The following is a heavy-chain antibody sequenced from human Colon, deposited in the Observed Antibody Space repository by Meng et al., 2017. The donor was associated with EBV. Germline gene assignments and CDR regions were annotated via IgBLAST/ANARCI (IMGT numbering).Heavy chain of an antibody. V-gene: IGHV4-4*02. CDR2: IDDSGST. Sequence: QWQLQASGPGLVKPSGTLSLPCGVSGVSISSNIRWTWVRQPPGKGLEWIGDIDDSGSTNYNPSLNSRISISLDKSKNHFSLKVNSVTTADTAVYYCARGKQDAWELLAYWGQGALVTVSS. J-gene: IGHJ4*02. CDR3: ARGKQDAWELLAY. D-gene: IGHD1-26*01. CDR1: GVSISSNIR.